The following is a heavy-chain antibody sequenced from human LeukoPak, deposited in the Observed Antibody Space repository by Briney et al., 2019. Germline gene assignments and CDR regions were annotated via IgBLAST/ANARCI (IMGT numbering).Heavy chain of an antibody. V-gene: IGHV3-64*02. CDR2: ISSDGDNT. D-gene: IGHD2-21*01. CDR1: GFTFSSYS. CDR3: ARAALEYCGGDCLDY. J-gene: IGHJ4*02. Sequence: GGSLRLSCAASGFTFSSYSMHWVRQAPGEGLEHVSVISSDGDNTYYADSVKGRFTISRDNSKNTLYLQMGSLRAEDMAVYYCARAALEYCGGDCLDYWGQGTLVTVPS.